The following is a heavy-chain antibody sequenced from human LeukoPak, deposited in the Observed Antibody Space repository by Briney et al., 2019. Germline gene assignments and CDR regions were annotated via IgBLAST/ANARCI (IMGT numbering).Heavy chain of an antibody. CDR3: AREGSSSWYFDY. Sequence: SVKVSCKASEGTFGSYAISWVRQPPGQGFDWMGRIIPILGIANYAQKFQGRVTITADKSTSTAYMELSSLRSEDTAVYYCAREGSSSWYFDYWGQGTLVTVSS. CDR2: IIPILGIA. CDR1: EGTFGSYA. V-gene: IGHV1-69*04. D-gene: IGHD6-13*01. J-gene: IGHJ4*02.